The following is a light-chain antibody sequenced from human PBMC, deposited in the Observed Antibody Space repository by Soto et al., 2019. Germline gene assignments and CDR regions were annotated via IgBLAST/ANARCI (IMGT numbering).Light chain of an antibody. CDR1: SSNIGSNT. CDR2: SND. J-gene: IGLJ1*01. CDR3: ASWDGSLNGYV. Sequence: QSALTQPPSVSETPGQRVTISCSGSSSNIGSNTVNWYQQLPGMAPKFLIYSNDQRPSGVPDRFSGSKSGTSASLAISGLQSEDEADYYCASWDGSLNGYVFGTGTKVTVL. V-gene: IGLV1-44*01.